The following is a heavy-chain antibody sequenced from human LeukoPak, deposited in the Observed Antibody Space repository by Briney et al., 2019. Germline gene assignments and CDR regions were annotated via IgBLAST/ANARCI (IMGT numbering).Heavy chain of an antibody. J-gene: IGHJ4*02. V-gene: IGHV3-30*03. Sequence: GGSLRLSCAASGFTFSSYGMHWVRQGPGKGLEWVAVISYDGSNKYYADSVKGRFTISRDNSKNTLYLQMNSLRAEDTAVYYCARGQQPWGYFDYWGQGTLVTVSS. CDR1: GFTFSSYG. D-gene: IGHD6-13*01. CDR2: ISYDGSNK. CDR3: ARGQQPWGYFDY.